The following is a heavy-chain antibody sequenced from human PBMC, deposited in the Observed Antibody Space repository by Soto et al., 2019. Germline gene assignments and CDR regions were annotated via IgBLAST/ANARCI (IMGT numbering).Heavy chain of an antibody. CDR1: GESFSGYY. V-gene: IGHV4-34*01. J-gene: IGHJ6*03. CDR2: INHSGST. D-gene: IGHD2-15*01. Sequence: TSETLSLTCAVYGESFSGYYWSWIRQPPGKGLEWIGEINHSGSTNYNPSLKSRVTISVDTSKNQFSLKLSSVTAADTAVYYCARIRGSRIYYYYYMDVWGKGTTVTVSS. CDR3: ARIRGSRIYYYYYMDV.